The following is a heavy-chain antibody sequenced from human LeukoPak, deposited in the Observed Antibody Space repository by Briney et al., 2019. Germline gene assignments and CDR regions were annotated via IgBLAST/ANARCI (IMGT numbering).Heavy chain of an antibody. V-gene: IGHV1-18*01. CDR2: ISAYNGNT. J-gene: IGHJ4*02. D-gene: IGHD3-22*01. CDR3: ARTYYYDSSDRHPLFDY. CDR1: GYTFTSYG. Sequence: ASVKVSCKASGYTFTSYGISWVRQAPGQGREWMGWISAYNGNTNYAQKLQGRVTMTTDTSTSTAYMELRSLRSDDTAVYYCARTYYYDSSDRHPLFDYWGQGTLVTVSS.